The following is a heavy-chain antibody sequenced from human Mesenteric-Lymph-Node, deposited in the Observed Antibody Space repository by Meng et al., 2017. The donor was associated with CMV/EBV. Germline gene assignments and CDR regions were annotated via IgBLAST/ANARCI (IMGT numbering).Heavy chain of an antibody. CDR1: GFTFSGSA. D-gene: IGHD1-26*01. Sequence: GGSLRLSCAASGFTFSGSAMHWVRQASGKGLEWVGRIRSKANSYATAYAASVKGRFTISRDDSKNTAYLQMNSPKTEDTAVYYCSRYGVGAPDYWGQGTLVTVSS. V-gene: IGHV3-73*01. CDR3: SRYGVGAPDY. CDR2: IRSKANSYAT. J-gene: IGHJ4*02.